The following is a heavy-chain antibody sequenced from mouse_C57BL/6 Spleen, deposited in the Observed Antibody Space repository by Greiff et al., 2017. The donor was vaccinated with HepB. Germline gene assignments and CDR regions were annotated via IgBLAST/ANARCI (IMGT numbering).Heavy chain of an antibody. CDR1: GYTFTSYW. Sequence: VQLQQSGAELVMPGASVKLSCKASGYTFTSYWMHWVKQRPGQGLEWIGEIDPSDSYTNYNQKFKGKSTLTVDKSSSTAYMQLSSLTSEDSAVYYCARGYYGYPYYFDYWGQGTTLTVSS. CDR2: IDPSDSYT. J-gene: IGHJ2*01. CDR3: ARGYYGYPYYFDY. V-gene: IGHV1-69*01. D-gene: IGHD2-2*01.